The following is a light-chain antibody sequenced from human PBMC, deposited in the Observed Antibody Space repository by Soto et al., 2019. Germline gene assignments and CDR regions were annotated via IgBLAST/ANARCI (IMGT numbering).Light chain of an antibody. Sequence: EIVLTQSPGTLSLSQGERATLSCRASQSVGSSYFAWYQQKPAQAPRLLIYGASSSAPGIPDRFSGSVSGTDFTLTSSRLEPEDFAVYYCQQYGSSPWTFGQGTKVE. V-gene: IGKV3-20*01. CDR2: GAS. CDR1: QSVGSSY. J-gene: IGKJ1*01. CDR3: QQYGSSPWT.